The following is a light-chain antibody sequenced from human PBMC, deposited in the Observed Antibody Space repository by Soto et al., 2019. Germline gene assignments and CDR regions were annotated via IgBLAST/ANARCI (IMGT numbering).Light chain of an antibody. Sequence: DIQMTQSPSSLSASVGDRVTITCRASQGIRNDLGWYQQKPGKAPKRLIYAASKLQTGVPSRFSGRGSGKDFTFTISSLQPDDSGTYYCQQFYDLPITFGQGTRLEIK. CDR1: QGIRND. V-gene: IGKV1-33*01. CDR2: AAS. CDR3: QQFYDLPIT. J-gene: IGKJ5*01.